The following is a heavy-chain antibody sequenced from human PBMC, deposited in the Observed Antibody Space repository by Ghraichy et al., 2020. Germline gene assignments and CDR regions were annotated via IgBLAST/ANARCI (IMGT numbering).Heavy chain of an antibody. J-gene: IGHJ4*02. CDR1: GGSFSGYY. Sequence: SETPSLTCAVYGGSFSGYYWSWIRQPPGKGLEWIGEINHSGSTNYNPSLKSRVTISVDTSKNQFSLKLSSVTAADTAVYYCARRSSWYSSSWYFDYWGQGTLVTVSS. CDR3: ARRSSWYSSSWYFDY. D-gene: IGHD6-13*01. CDR2: INHSGST. V-gene: IGHV4-34*01.